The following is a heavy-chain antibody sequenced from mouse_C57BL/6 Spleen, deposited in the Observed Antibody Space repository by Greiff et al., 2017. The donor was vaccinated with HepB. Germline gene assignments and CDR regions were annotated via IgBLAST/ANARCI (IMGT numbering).Heavy chain of an antibody. Sequence: VQRGEAGAGLVRPGTSVKVSCKASGYAFTNYLIEWVKQRPGQGLEWIGVINPGSGGTNYNEKFKGKATLTADKSSSAAYMQLSSLTSEDSAVYFCARNGYDEGAYCAMDYWGQGTSVTVSS. CDR1: GYAFTNYL. CDR2: INPGSGGT. CDR3: ARNGYDEGAYCAMDY. V-gene: IGHV1-54*01. D-gene: IGHD2-2*01. J-gene: IGHJ4*01.